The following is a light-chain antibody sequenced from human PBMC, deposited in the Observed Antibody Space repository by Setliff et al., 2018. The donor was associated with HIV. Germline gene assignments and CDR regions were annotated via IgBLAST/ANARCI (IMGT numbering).Light chain of an antibody. CDR3: SSYTNSNTYV. Sequence: QSALTQPASVSGSPGQSVFISCTGSSSDIGVYDYVSWYQQHPGNTPKLILYDVSDRPSGVSDRFSGSKSGNTASLTISGLQTEDEADYYCSSYTNSNTYVFGTGTKVTVL. V-gene: IGLV2-14*03. J-gene: IGLJ1*01. CDR1: SSDIGVYDY. CDR2: DVS.